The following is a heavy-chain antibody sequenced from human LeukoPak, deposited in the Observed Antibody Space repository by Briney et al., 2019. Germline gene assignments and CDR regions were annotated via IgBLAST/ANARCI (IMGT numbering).Heavy chain of an antibody. CDR3: ARGGGLDV. Sequence: GGSLRLSCAASGFTFSSYWMNWARQAPGKGLEWVASINHNGNVNYYVDSVKGRFTISRDNAKNSLYLQMSNLRAEDQAVYFCARGGGLDVWGQGATVTDSS. CDR1: GFTFSSYW. V-gene: IGHV3-7*03. J-gene: IGHJ6*02. D-gene: IGHD3-16*01. CDR2: INHNGNVN.